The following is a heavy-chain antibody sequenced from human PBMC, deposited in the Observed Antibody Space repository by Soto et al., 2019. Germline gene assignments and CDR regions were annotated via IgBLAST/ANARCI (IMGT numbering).Heavy chain of an antibody. J-gene: IGHJ6*02. CDR1: GTSISSTFW. CDR3: ARTSLTIFGPSNDYYGMGV. D-gene: IGHD3-3*01. CDR2: MYHSGTA. Sequence: SETLSLTCVVSGTSISSTFWWTWVRQAPGKGLEWIGEMYHSGTAKYNPSLKSRVTISVDKSKNEFSLRLTSVTAADTAMYYCARTSLTIFGPSNDYYGMGVWGLGTTVT. V-gene: IGHV4-4*02.